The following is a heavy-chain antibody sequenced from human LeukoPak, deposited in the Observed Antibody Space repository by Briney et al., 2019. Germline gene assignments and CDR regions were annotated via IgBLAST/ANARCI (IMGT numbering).Heavy chain of an antibody. J-gene: IGHJ6*03. CDR1: GFTFSRLW. V-gene: IGHV3-7*01. CDR2: INQDGGTT. Sequence: PGGSLRLSCAASGFTFSRLWMSWVRQAPGRGPEWEAYINQDGGTTYYVASVKGRFTISRDNAKNSLSLQMSSLRAEDTAVYYCTKDRQGPNQYHMDVWGKGTTVTVSS. CDR3: TKDRQGPNQYHMDV.